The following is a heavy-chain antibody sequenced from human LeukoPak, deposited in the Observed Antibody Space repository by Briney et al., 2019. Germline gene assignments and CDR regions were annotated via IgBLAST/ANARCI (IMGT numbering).Heavy chain of an antibody. CDR1: GGSISSYY. CDR3: AREIVPAASWLDP. Sequence: PSETLSLTCTVSGGSISSYYWSSIRQPAGKGLEWIGRIYTSGSTNYNPSLKSRVTMSVDTSKNQFSLKLSSVTAADTAVHYCAREIVPAASWLDPWGRGTLVTVSS. V-gene: IGHV4-4*07. CDR2: IYTSGST. D-gene: IGHD2-2*01. J-gene: IGHJ5*02.